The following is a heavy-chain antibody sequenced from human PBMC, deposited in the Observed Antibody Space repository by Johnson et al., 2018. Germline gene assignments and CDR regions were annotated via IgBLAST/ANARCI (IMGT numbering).Heavy chain of an antibody. J-gene: IGHJ6*02. V-gene: IGHV4-34*01. Sequence: QVQLQQWGAGLLKPSETLSLTCAVYSGSFSGYYWSWIRQPPGKGLEWIGELNHSGSTNYTPSLKSRVTISVDTAKNQFSLKMGSVTAADTAVYYCVGRRITMFGVVRDDWGQGTTVTVAS. CDR2: LNHSGST. CDR3: VGRRITMFGVVRDD. D-gene: IGHD3-3*01. CDR1: SGSFSGYY.